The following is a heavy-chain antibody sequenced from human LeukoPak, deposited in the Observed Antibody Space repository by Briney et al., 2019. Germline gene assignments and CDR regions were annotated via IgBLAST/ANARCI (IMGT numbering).Heavy chain of an antibody. CDR2: ISGSGGST. D-gene: IGHD3-3*01. CDR1: GFTVSSNY. CDR3: AKAHGGTIFGVVTDY. V-gene: IGHV3-23*01. Sequence: PGGSLRLSCAASGFTVSSNYMSWVRQAPGKGLEWVSAISGSGGSTYYADSVKGRFTISRDNSKNTLYLQMNSLRAEDTAVYYCAKAHGGTIFGVVTDYWGQGTLVTVSS. J-gene: IGHJ4*02.